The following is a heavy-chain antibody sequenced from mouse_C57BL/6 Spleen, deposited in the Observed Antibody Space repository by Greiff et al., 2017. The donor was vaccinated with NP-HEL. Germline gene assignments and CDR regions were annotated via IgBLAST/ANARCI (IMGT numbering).Heavy chain of an antibody. V-gene: IGHV5-6*02. J-gene: IGHJ4*01. CDR3: ARRPDGYYDAMDY. D-gene: IGHD2-3*01. CDR1: GFTFSSYG. CDR2: ISSGGSYT. Sequence: EVNLVESGGDLVKPGGSLKLSCAASGFTFSSYGMSWVRQTPDKRLEWVATISSGGSYTYYPDSVKGRFTISRDNAKNTLYLQMSSLKSEDTAMYYCARRPDGYYDAMDYWGQGTSVTVSS.